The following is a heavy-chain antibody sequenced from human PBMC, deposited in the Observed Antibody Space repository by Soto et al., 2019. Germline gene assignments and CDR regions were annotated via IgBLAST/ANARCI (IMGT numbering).Heavy chain of an antibody. J-gene: IGHJ4*02. D-gene: IGHD5-12*01. CDR3: ARGAYSGYDYFFLFDY. Sequence: ASVKVSCKASGYTFTSYGISWVRQAPGQGLEWMGWISAYNGNTNYAQKLQGRVTMTTDTSTSTAYMELRSLRSDDTAVYYCARGAYSGYDYFFLFDYWGQGTLVTVSS. CDR2: ISAYNGNT. V-gene: IGHV1-18*01. CDR1: GYTFTSYG.